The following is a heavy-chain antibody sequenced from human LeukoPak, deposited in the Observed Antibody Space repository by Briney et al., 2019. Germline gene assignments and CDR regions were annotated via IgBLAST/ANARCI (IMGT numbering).Heavy chain of an antibody. J-gene: IGHJ3*02. CDR2: ISAYNGNT. Sequence: GASVKVSCKASGYTFTSYGISWVRQAPGQGLEWMGWISAYNGNTNYAQKLQGRVTMTTDTSTSTAYMELRSLRSDDTAVYYCARAFNYYDSSGYYFDAFDIWGQGTMVTVSS. V-gene: IGHV1-18*01. CDR1: GYTFTSYG. D-gene: IGHD3-22*01. CDR3: ARAFNYYDSSGYYFDAFDI.